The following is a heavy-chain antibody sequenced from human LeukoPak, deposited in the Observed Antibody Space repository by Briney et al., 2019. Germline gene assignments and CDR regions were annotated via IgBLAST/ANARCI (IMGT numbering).Heavy chain of an antibody. Sequence: SQTLSLTCTVSGGSISSGGYYWSWIRQHPGKGLGWIGYIYYSGSTYYNPSLKSRVTISVDTSKNQFSLKLSSVTAADTAVYYCARGVLGTQIDYWGQGTLVTVSS. V-gene: IGHV4-31*03. J-gene: IGHJ4*02. CDR3: ARGVLGTQIDY. CDR1: GGSISSGGYY. D-gene: IGHD1-14*01. CDR2: IYYSGST.